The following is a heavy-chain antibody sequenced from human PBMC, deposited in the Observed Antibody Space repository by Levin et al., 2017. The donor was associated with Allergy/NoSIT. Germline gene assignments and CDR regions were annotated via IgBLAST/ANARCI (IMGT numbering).Heavy chain of an antibody. D-gene: IGHD6-13*01. CDR2: TRNKANSYTT. V-gene: IGHV3-72*01. Sequence: GGSLRLSCAASGFTFSDHYMDWVRQAPGKGLEWVGRTRNKANSYTTEYAASVKGRFTISRDDSKNSLYLQMNSLKTEDTAVYYCATGGSWYKGGMDGWGQGTTVTVSS. J-gene: IGHJ6*02. CDR3: ATGGSWYKGGMDG. CDR1: GFTFSDHY.